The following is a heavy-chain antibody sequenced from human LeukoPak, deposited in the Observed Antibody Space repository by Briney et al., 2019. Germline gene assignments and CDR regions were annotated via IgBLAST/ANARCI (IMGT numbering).Heavy chain of an antibody. Sequence: GGSLRLSCAASGFTFSNDAMHWVRQAPGKGLEWVAVIRYDGSNKWYADSVRGRFTISRDNSKNTLYLQLNSLRAEDTAVYYCAKGAGNFDWSYHDYWGQGTLVTVSS. CDR3: AKGAGNFDWSYHDY. D-gene: IGHD3-9*01. CDR2: IRYDGSNK. J-gene: IGHJ4*02. V-gene: IGHV3-30*18. CDR1: GFTFSNDA.